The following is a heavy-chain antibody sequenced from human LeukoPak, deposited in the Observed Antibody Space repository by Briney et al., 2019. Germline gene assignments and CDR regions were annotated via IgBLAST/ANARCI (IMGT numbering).Heavy chain of an antibody. CDR2: ISSSSSYI. CDR1: GFTFSSYS. J-gene: IGHJ4*02. D-gene: IGHD3-22*01. Sequence: GGFLRLSCAASGFTFSSYSMNWVRQAPGKGLEWVSSISSSSSYIYYADSVKGRFTISRDNAKNSLYLQMNSLRAEDTAVYYCAREDDSSGYYADYWGQGTLVTVSS. V-gene: IGHV3-21*01. CDR3: AREDDSSGYYADY.